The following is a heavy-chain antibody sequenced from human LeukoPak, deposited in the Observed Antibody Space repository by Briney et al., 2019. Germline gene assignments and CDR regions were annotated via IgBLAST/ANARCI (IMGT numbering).Heavy chain of an antibody. J-gene: IGHJ4*02. D-gene: IGHD6-19*01. CDR2: ISSDGSST. CDR1: GFTFSSHW. CDR3: ARISLSGWVNDH. V-gene: IGHV3-74*01. Sequence: QPGGSLRLSCAASGFTFSSHWMHWVRQAPGKGLVWVTRISSDGSSTSYADSVKGRFTISRDNAKNTLYPQMSSLRAEDTAMYYCARISLSGWVNDHWGQGTLVTVSS.